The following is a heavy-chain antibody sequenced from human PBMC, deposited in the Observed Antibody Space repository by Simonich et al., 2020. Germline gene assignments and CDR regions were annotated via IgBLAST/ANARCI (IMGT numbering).Heavy chain of an antibody. Sequence: QVQLVQSGAEVKKPGASVKVSCKASGYTFTSYGISWVGQAPGQGLEGMGWISDYNGNTNDAQKLQGRVTMTTYTSTSTAYMELRSLRSDDTAVYYCARDQGGRAAAATDYWGQGTLVTVSS. D-gene: IGHD6-13*01. CDR2: ISDYNGNT. CDR1: GYTFTSYG. V-gene: IGHV1-18*01. CDR3: ARDQGGRAAAATDY. J-gene: IGHJ4*02.